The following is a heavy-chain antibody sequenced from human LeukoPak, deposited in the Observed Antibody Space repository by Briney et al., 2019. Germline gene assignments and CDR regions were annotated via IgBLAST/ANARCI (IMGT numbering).Heavy chain of an antibody. CDR1: GFIFSSYS. J-gene: IGHJ6*02. V-gene: IGHV3-21*04. D-gene: IGHD1-7*01. CDR3: ARKNSNYYYGMDV. Sequence: PGGSLRLSCAASGFIFSSYSLMWVRQAPGKGLEWVSSINSISTYIYYADSVKGRFTISRDNSKNTLYLQMNSLRAEDTAVYYCARKNSNYYYGMDVWGQGTTVTVSS. CDR2: INSISTYI.